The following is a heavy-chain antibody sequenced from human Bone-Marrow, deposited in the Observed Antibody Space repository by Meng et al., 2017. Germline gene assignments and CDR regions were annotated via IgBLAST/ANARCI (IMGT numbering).Heavy chain of an antibody. CDR3: AKDLGFDDY. Sequence: EVQLLESGGGLVQPGGSLRLTCSASGFTFSNYGMTWVRQAPGKGLEWVSSISGSGASTYYADSVKGRFTISRENSKNTLYVQMNSLRVEDTAVYYCAKDLGFDDYWGQGTLVTVSS. D-gene: IGHD3-16*01. V-gene: IGHV3-23*01. J-gene: IGHJ4*02. CDR1: GFTFSNYG. CDR2: ISGSGAST.